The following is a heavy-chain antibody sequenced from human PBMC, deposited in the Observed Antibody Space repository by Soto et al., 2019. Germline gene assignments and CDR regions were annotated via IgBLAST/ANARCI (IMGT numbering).Heavy chain of an antibody. CDR2: IYYSGST. Sequence: PSETLSLTCTVSSGSISSGGYYWTWIRQHPGKGLEWIGYIYYSGSTYYNPSLKSRLTISVDTSKNQFSLKLSSVTAADTAVYYCARSTPLYDPSGYADYWGQGTLVTISS. V-gene: IGHV4-31*03. J-gene: IGHJ4*02. CDR1: SGSISSGGYY. D-gene: IGHD3-22*01. CDR3: ARSTPLYDPSGYADY.